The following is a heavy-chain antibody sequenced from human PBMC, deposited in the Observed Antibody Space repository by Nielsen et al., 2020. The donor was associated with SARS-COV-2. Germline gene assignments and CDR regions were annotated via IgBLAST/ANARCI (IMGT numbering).Heavy chain of an antibody. CDR3: AKDQDDGYYYYYMDV. J-gene: IGHJ6*03. CDR1: GFTFSSYG. Sequence: GESLKISCAASGFTFSSYGMHWVRQAPGKGLEWVAVISYDGSNKYYADSVKGRFTISRDNSKNTLYLQMNSLRAEDTAVYYCAKDQDDGYYYYYMDVWGKGTTATVSS. D-gene: IGHD3-3*01. V-gene: IGHV3-30*18. CDR2: ISYDGSNK.